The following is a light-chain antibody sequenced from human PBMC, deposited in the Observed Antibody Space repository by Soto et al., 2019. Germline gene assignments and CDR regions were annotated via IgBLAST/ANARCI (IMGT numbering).Light chain of an antibody. J-gene: IGLJ2*01. V-gene: IGLV1-44*01. CDR3: AAWDDRLNVVI. Sequence: QPVLAQPPSVSGTPGQRVTVSCSGSSSNIGTNTVNWYQQLPGTAPKLFIFTNNQRPSGVPDRFSGSKSGTSASLAINNLQSEDEADYYCAAWDDRLNVVIFGGGTQLTVL. CDR1: SSNIGTNT. CDR2: TNN.